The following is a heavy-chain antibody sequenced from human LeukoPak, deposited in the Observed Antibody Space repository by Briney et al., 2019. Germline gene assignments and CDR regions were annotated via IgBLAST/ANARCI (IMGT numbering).Heavy chain of an antibody. CDR2: ISSSSGYI. CDR1: GFTFSSYA. Sequence: GGSLRLSCVASGFTFSSYAMSWVRQAPGKGLEWVSSISSSSGYIYYTDSVKSRFTISRDNAKNSLNLQMNSLRAEDTAVYYCARDTNGWGALDYWGQGTLVTVSS. J-gene: IGHJ4*02. D-gene: IGHD2-8*01. CDR3: ARDTNGWGALDY. V-gene: IGHV3-21*01.